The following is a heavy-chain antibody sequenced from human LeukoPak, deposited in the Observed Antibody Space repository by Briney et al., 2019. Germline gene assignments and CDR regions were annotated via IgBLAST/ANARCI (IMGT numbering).Heavy chain of an antibody. Sequence: PRRSLRLSCAASGFTFSSYWMHWVRQTPGKGLVWDSRINNDGSSTRNADAVKGRFTISRDNAKNTLYLQMNSLRPEDTAVYYCVRGDTYDYYYYYGMDVWGQGTTVTVSS. D-gene: IGHD5-18*01. V-gene: IGHV3-74*01. CDR3: VRGDTYDYYYYYGMDV. J-gene: IGHJ6*02. CDR2: INNDGSST. CDR1: GFTFSSYW.